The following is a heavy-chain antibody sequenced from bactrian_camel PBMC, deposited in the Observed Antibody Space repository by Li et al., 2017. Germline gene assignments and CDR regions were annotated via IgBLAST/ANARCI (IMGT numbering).Heavy chain of an antibody. D-gene: IGHD6*01. J-gene: IGHJ6*01. CDR2: INSGDGSA. V-gene: IGHV3S42*01. CDR1: GFPFSSAA. CDR3: ARGYSSSWKFLHS. Sequence: DVQLVESGGGLVRPGGSLRLSCEASGFPFSSAAMNWVRQAAGKGFEWVSGINSGDGSATYANSVKDRFTMSRDNAKHTVYLQLNSLKTEDTAMYYCARGYSSSWKFLHSWGQGTQVTVS.